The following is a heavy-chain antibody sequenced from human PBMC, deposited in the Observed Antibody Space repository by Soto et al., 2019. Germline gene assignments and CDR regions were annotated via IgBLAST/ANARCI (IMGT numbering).Heavy chain of an antibody. CDR2: INHSGST. D-gene: IGHD2-15*01. J-gene: IGHJ6*03. V-gene: IGHV4-34*01. CDR3: ARGKGPRGYCSGGSCYGDITYYCYYYMDV. CDR1: GGSFSGYY. Sequence: QVQLQQWGAGLLKPSETLSLTCAVYGGSFSGYYWSWIRQPPGKGLEWIGEINHSGSTNYNPSLKIRITISVDSSKNQFSLKVSSVTAADTAVYYCARGKGPRGYCSGGSCYGDITYYCYYYMDVWCKGTTVTVSS.